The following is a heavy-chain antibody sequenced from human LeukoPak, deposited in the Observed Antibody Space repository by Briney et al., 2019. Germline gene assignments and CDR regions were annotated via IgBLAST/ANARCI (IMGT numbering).Heavy chain of an antibody. Sequence: PSETLSLTCAVSGYSISSADYWGWIRQPPGAGLEWIGSIYRSGSTYYNPSLKSRVTISVDTSKNQFSLKLSSVTAADTAVYYCASLIVVVPAARLVYNWFDPWGQGTLVTVSS. CDR1: GYSISSADY. J-gene: IGHJ5*02. D-gene: IGHD2-2*01. CDR2: IYRSGST. V-gene: IGHV4-38-2*01. CDR3: ASLIVVVPAARLVYNWFDP.